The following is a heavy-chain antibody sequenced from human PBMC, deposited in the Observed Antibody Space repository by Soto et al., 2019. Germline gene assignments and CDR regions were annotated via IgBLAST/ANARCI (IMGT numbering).Heavy chain of an antibody. CDR3: ARDLAYSSSWYYFDY. V-gene: IGHV1-69*13. CDR2: IIPIFGTA. CDR1: GGTFSSYA. D-gene: IGHD6-13*01. J-gene: IGHJ4*02. Sequence: ASVKVSCKASGGTFSSYAISWVRQAPGQGLEWMGGIIPIFGTANYAQKFQGRVTITADESTSTAYMELSSLRSEDTAVYYCARDLAYSSSWYYFDYWGQGTLVTVSS.